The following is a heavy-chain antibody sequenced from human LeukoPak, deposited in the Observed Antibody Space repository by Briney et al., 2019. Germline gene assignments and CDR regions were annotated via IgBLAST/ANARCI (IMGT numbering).Heavy chain of an antibody. V-gene: IGHV1-18*01. D-gene: IGHD3-22*01. J-gene: IGHJ4*02. CDR1: GYTFTSYG. CDR3: ARDRGYYDSSGYYSLAYFDY. Sequence: ASVKVSCKASGYTFTSYGISRVRQAPGQGLEWMGWISAYNGNTNYAQKLQGRVTMTTDTSTSTAYMELRSLRSDDTAVYYCARDRGYYDSSGYYSLAYFDYWGQGTLVTVSS. CDR2: ISAYNGNT.